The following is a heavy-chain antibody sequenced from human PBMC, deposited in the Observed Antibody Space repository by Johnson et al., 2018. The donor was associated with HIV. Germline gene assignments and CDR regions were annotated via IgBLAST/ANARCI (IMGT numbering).Heavy chain of an antibody. CDR1: GFTFSSYG. J-gene: IGHJ3*02. CDR3: AKDGMLLRAFDI. Sequence: HVQLVESGGGVVQPGGSLRLSCAASGFTFSSYGMHWVRQAPGKGLEWVAFIRYDGSNKYYADSVKGRFTISRDNSKNTLYLQMNSLRAEDTAVYYCAKDGMLLRAFDIWGQGTMVTVSS. V-gene: IGHV3-30*02. CDR2: IRYDGSNK. D-gene: IGHD2-15*01.